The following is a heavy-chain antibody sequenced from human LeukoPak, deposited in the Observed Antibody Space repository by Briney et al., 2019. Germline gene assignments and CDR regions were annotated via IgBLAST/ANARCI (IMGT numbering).Heavy chain of an antibody. D-gene: IGHD2-15*01. Sequence: GGSLRLSCAASGFTFSSSAMSWVRQAPGKGLEWVSTISGSGGSTYYADSVKGRFTISRDNSKNTLFLEMNSLRAEDTAVYYCATKTGHCSGGSCYDYWGQGTLVTVSS. CDR1: GFTFSSSA. J-gene: IGHJ4*02. CDR3: ATKTGHCSGGSCYDY. V-gene: IGHV3-23*01. CDR2: ISGSGGST.